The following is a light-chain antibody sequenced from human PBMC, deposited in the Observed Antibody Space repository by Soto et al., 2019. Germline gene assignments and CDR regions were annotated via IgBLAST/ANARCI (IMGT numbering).Light chain of an antibody. V-gene: IGLV2-14*03. CDR2: DVS. CDR3: SSYGSSSTSAL. CDR1: SSDVDGYNY. Sequence: QSALTQPASVSGSPGQSITISCTGTSSDVDGYNYVSWYQQHPGKAPKLMIYDVSNRPSGVSNRFSASKSGNTASLTISGLQAEDEADYYCSSYGSSSTSALFGGGTKLTVL. J-gene: IGLJ2*01.